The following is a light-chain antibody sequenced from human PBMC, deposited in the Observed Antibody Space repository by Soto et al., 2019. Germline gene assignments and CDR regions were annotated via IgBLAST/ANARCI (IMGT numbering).Light chain of an antibody. CDR1: QRVSSN. CDR2: GAS. V-gene: IGKV3-15*01. Sequence: EIVMTQSPATLSVSPGERATLSCRASQRVSSNLAWYQQNPGQAPRILIYGASTRATGIPARFSGSGSGTEFPLTISSLQSEDFAFYYWQQYNNWPQTFGQGTKVEIK. J-gene: IGKJ1*01. CDR3: QQYNNWPQT.